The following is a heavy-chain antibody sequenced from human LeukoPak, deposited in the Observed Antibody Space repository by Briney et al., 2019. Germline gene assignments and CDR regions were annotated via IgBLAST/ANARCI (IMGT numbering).Heavy chain of an antibody. D-gene: IGHD4-17*01. CDR1: GASFSGSY. V-gene: IGHV4-59*01. Sequence: SETLSLTCAVYGASFSGSYWSWIRQPPGKGLEWIGYIYYSGSTNYNPSLKSRVTISVDTSKNQFSLKLSSVTAADTAVYYCASLSTYGDYLAYYYYYYMDVWGKGATVTLSS. J-gene: IGHJ6*03. CDR2: IYYSGST. CDR3: ASLSTYGDYLAYYYYYYMDV.